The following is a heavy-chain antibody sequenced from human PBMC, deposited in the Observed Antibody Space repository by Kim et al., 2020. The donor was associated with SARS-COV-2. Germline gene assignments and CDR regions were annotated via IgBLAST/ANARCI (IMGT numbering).Heavy chain of an antibody. CDR3: ASLWFGDPLGAFDI. CDR2: INHSGST. CDR1: GGSFSGYY. D-gene: IGHD3-10*01. J-gene: IGHJ3*02. Sequence: SETLSLTCAVYGGSFSGYYWSWIRQPPGKGLEWIGEINHSGSTNYNPSLKSRVTISVDTSKNQFSLKLSSVTAADTAVYYCASLWFGDPLGAFDIWGQGTMVTVSS. V-gene: IGHV4-34*01.